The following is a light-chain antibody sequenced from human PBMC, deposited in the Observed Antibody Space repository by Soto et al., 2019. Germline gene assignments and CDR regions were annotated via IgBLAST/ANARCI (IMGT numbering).Light chain of an antibody. Sequence: QSVLTQPASVSGSPGQSITISCTGTSSDVGGYNLVSWYQQHPGKASKLMIYEGSKRPSGVSNRFSGSKSGNTASLTISGLQAEDEADYYCCSYAGSSTFYVFGTGTKVTVL. V-gene: IGLV2-23*03. CDR3: CSYAGSSTFYV. CDR2: EGS. J-gene: IGLJ1*01. CDR1: SSDVGGYNL.